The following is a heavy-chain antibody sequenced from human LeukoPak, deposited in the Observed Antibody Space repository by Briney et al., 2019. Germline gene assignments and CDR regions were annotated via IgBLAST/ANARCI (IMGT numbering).Heavy chain of an antibody. J-gene: IGHJ5*02. CDR1: GYTFTTYG. CDR2: IIPIFGTA. D-gene: IGHD2-15*01. CDR3: ARGRDCSGGSCYRLLWFDP. V-gene: IGHV1-69*01. Sequence: GASVKVSCKASGYTFTTYGLSWVRQAPGQGLEWMGGIIPIFGTANYAQKFQGRVTITADESTSTAYMELSSLRSEDTAVYYCARGRDCSGGSCYRLLWFDPWGQGTLVTVSS.